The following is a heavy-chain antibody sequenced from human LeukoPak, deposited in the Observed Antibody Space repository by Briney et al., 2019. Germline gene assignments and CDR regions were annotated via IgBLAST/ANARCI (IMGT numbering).Heavy chain of an antibody. J-gene: IGHJ4*02. CDR2: ISTDTDT. D-gene: IGHD3-22*01. CDR1: GFTFSNAW. Sequence: GGSLRLSCAASGFTFSNAWMSWVRQAPGKGLEWVSSISTDTDTYYADSVQGRFSISRDNSKNTQYLQMNSLRGEDTAVYYCAKGGMSSSGLGDWGQGTLVTVSS. CDR3: AKGGMSSSGLGD. V-gene: IGHV3-53*01.